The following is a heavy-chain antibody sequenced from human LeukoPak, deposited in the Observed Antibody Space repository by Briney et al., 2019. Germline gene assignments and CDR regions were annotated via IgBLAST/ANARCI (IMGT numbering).Heavy chain of an antibody. Sequence: SETLSLTCTVPGGSISNYWWSWIRQPPGKGLEWIGYVFDSGGTNYNPSLKSRVTISVDTSKKQFSLKLSSVTAADTAVYYCARGYSSSWNYFDYWGQGTLVTVSS. J-gene: IGHJ4*02. CDR2: VFDSGGT. V-gene: IGHV4-59*01. CDR3: ARGYSSSWNYFDY. D-gene: IGHD6-13*01. CDR1: GGSISNYW.